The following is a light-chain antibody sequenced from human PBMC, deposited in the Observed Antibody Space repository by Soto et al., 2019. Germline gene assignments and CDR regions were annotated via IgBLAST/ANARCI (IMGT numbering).Light chain of an antibody. CDR1: QSISRW. CDR3: QQYNRYSTWT. Sequence: DIQMTQSPSTLSASVGDRVTIACRASQSISRWLAWYQQKPGKAPKVLIWDASSLQRGVPSRFSGSGAGTEFTLTISSLQPDDFATYYCQQYNRYSTWTFGLGTKVEIK. J-gene: IGKJ1*01. CDR2: DAS. V-gene: IGKV1-5*01.